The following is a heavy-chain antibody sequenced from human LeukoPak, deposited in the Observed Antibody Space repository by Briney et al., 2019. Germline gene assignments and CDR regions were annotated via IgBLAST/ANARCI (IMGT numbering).Heavy chain of an antibody. D-gene: IGHD6-19*01. CDR3: ARVFLDGSGWNPHDS. V-gene: IGHV4-4*02. CDR2: IYHSGST. J-gene: IGHJ4*02. Sequence: SETLSLTCAVSGGSISSSNWWSWVRQPPGKGLEWIGEIYHSGSTNYNPSLKSRVTISVDKSKNQFSLKLSSVTAADTAVYYCARVFLDGSGWNPHDSGGQETLLPSPQ. CDR1: GGSISSSNW.